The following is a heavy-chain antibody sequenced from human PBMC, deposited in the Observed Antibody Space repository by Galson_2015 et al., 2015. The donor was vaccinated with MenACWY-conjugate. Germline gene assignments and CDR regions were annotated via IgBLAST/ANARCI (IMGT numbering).Heavy chain of an antibody. CDR2: ISSSSSYT. CDR3: AKDRYLGDPDY. V-gene: IGHV3-11*05. CDR1: GFTFSDYY. Sequence: SLRLSCAASGFTFSDYYMSWIRQAPGKGLEWVSYISSSSSYTNYADSVKGRFTISRDNAKNSLYLQMNSLRAEDTAVYYCAKDRYLGDPDYWGQGTLVTVSS. D-gene: IGHD2-21*02. J-gene: IGHJ4*02.